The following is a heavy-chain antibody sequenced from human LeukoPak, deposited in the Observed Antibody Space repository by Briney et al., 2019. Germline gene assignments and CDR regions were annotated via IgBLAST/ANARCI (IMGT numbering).Heavy chain of an antibody. CDR2: IYSGGSP. J-gene: IGHJ4*02. CDR1: GFTVSGNY. V-gene: IGHV3-66*01. Sequence: GGSLRLSCAASGFTVSGNYMSWVRQAPGKGREWVSFIYSGGSPYYADSVKGRFTISRDNSKSTLYLQINSLRAEDTAVYYCARAQPNNDGDPTLFDLWGQGTLVTVSS. D-gene: IGHD4-17*01. CDR3: ARAQPNNDGDPTLFDL.